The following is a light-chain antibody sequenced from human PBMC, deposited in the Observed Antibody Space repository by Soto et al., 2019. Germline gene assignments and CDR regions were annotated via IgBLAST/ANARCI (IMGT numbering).Light chain of an antibody. CDR2: GAS. CDR1: QSVSSK. V-gene: IGKV3-15*01. Sequence: IVMTQSPATLSVSPWERAALSCGASQSVSSKVAWYQQKPGQAPRLLVFGASTRAAGVPARFSGSGSGTDFTLTISSLQSEDFAVYHCQHYDEWPWTFGQGTKVDIK. CDR3: QHYDEWPWT. J-gene: IGKJ1*01.